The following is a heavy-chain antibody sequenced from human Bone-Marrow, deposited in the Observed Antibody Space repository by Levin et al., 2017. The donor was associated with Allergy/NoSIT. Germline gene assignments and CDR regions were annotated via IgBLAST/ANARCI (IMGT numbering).Heavy chain of an antibody. J-gene: IGHJ6*02. CDR1: GFTVSDAW. CDR3: TTTMIHNY. CDR2: IKGKSDGETT. Sequence: GGSLRLSCIASGFTVSDAWVSWVRQAPGEGLEWVGRIKGKSDGETTEYAAPVEGRFSISRDDSRNTVFLQMNSLKIEDSAVYYCTTTMIHNYWGQGTTVTVFS. V-gene: IGHV3-15*01. D-gene: IGHD3-22*01.